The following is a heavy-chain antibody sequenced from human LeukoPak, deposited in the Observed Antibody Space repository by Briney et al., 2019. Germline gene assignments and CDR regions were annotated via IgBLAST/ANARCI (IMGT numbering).Heavy chain of an antibody. V-gene: IGHV3-66*01. CDR3: ARDGGCTADGCPSGYFDF. CDR1: GFAVSYYF. J-gene: IGHJ4*02. Sequence: GGFLRLSCTVSGFAVSYYFINWVRQAPGRGLEWISVVYTSSTTYYGDSVRGRFTVSRDNSKNTVYLQMNSLRVEDTAVYFCARDGGCTADGCPSGYFDFWGPGTLVTVSS. CDR2: VYTSSTT. D-gene: IGHD2-21*02.